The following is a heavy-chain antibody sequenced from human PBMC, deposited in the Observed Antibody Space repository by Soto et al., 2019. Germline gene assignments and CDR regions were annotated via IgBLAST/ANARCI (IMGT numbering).Heavy chain of an antibody. CDR1: GGSFSGYY. CDR3: ARGRHYDSSGYPIDY. Sequence: WETLSLTCAVYGGSFSGYYWSWIRQPPGKGLEWIGEINHSGSTNYNPSLKSRVTISVDTSKNQFSLKLSSVTAADTAVYYCARGRHYDSSGYPIDYWGQGTLVTVSS. CDR2: INHSGST. V-gene: IGHV4-34*01. D-gene: IGHD3-22*01. J-gene: IGHJ4*02.